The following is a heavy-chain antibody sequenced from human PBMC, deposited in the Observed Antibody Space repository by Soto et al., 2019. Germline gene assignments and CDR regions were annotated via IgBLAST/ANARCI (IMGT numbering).Heavy chain of an antibody. D-gene: IGHD2-8*01. J-gene: IGHJ3*02. Sequence: GGSLRLSCAASGFTFSSYALSWVRQAPGKVLEWVSAISGSGGSTYYAYSVKGRFTISRDNSKNTLYLQMNSLRAEATAVYYCARSQPGYCTNGVCYRGRAFDIWGQGTMVTVSS. CDR1: GFTFSSYA. CDR3: ARSQPGYCTNGVCYRGRAFDI. CDR2: ISGSGGST. V-gene: IGHV3-23*01.